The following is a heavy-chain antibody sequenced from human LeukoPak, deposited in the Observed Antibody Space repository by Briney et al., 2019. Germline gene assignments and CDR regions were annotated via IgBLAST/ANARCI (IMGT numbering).Heavy chain of an antibody. CDR2: IYYSGST. CDR3: ARVETAPGPFDY. Sequence: PSETLSLTCTVSGGSISSYYWSWIRRPPGKGLEWIGYIYYSGSTNYNPSLKSRVTISVDTSKNQFSLKLSSVTAADTAVYYCARVETAPGPFDYWGQGTLVTVSS. J-gene: IGHJ4*02. V-gene: IGHV4-59*01. CDR1: GGSISSYY.